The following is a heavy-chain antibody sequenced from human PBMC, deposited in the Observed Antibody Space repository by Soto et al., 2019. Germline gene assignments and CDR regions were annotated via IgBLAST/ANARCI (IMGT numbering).Heavy chain of an antibody. CDR2: ISYDGSNK. D-gene: IGHD3-9*01. J-gene: IGHJ4*02. CDR1: GFTFSSYA. Sequence: QVQLVESGGGVVQPGRSLRLSCAASGFTFSSYAMHWVRQAPGKGLEWVAVISYDGSNKYYADSVKGRFTISRDNSKNTLYLQMNSLRAEDTAVYYCARAGFDWLFGYFDYWGQGTLVTVSS. V-gene: IGHV3-30-3*01. CDR3: ARAGFDWLFGYFDY.